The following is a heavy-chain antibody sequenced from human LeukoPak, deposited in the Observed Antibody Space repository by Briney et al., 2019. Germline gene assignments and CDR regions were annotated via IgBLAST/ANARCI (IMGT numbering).Heavy chain of an antibody. Sequence: PGGSLRLSCAASGFTVSNNYMNWVRQAPGKGLGWVALIYSGGTTNYADSVKGRFTISRDNSKNTLYLQMTNARAEDTAVYYCARDPPGIAASVSGGWGQGTLVTVSS. CDR3: ARDPPGIAASVSGG. J-gene: IGHJ4*02. CDR2: IYSGGTT. CDR1: GFTVSNNY. V-gene: IGHV3-53*01. D-gene: IGHD6-13*01.